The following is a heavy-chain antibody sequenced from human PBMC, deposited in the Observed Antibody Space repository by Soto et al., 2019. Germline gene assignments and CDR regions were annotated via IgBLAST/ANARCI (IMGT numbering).Heavy chain of an antibody. CDR3: ARAGTTGTAHYYYMDV. J-gene: IGHJ6*03. CDR2: IYYSGST. V-gene: IGHV4-59*08. CDR1: GGSISSYY. Sequence: SETLSLTCTVSGGSISSYYWSWIRQPPGKGLEWIGYIYYSGSTNYNPSLKSRVTISVDTSKNQFSLKLSSVTAADTAVYYCARAGTTGTAHYYYMDVWGKGTTVTVSS. D-gene: IGHD1-1*01.